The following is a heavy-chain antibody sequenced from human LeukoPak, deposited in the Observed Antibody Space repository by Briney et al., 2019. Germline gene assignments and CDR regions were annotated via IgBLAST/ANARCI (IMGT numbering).Heavy chain of an antibody. J-gene: IGHJ4*02. CDR1: GFTFSNYG. D-gene: IGHD4-11*01. V-gene: IGHV3-30*19. CDR3: ARGGDYTAYFDY. CDR2: ISYDGSNK. Sequence: GGSLRLSCAASGFTFSNYGMHWVRQAPGKGLEWVAVISYDGSNKYYADSVKGRFTISRDNSKNTLYLQMNSLRAEDTAVYYCARGGDYTAYFDYWGQGTLVTVSS.